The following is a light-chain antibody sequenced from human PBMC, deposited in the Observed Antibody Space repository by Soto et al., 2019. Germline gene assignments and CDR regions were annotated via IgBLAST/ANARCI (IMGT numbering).Light chain of an antibody. CDR2: EVS. CDR3: NSYSSSTTLVV. V-gene: IGLV2-14*01. J-gene: IGLJ2*01. CDR1: SSDVGAYDY. Sequence: QSALTQPASVSGSPGQSITISCTGTSSDVGAYDYVSWYQHHPGKAPKLMIYEVSRRPSGVSNRFSGSKSGNAASLTISGLQAEDEADYYCNSYSSSTTLVVFGGGTQLTVL.